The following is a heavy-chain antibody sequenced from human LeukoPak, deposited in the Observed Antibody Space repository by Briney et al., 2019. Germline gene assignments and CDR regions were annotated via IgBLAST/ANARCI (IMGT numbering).Heavy chain of an antibody. CDR2: ISSSGSTI. Sequence: PGGSLRLPCAASGFTFSDYYMSWIRQAPGKGLEWVSYISSSGSTIYYADSVKGRFTISRDNAKNSLYLQMNSLRAEDTAVYYCARAEDDCSGGSCYPVRFDPWGQGTLVTVSS. CDR3: ARAEDDCSGGSCYPVRFDP. V-gene: IGHV3-11*01. J-gene: IGHJ5*02. CDR1: GFTFSDYY. D-gene: IGHD2-15*01.